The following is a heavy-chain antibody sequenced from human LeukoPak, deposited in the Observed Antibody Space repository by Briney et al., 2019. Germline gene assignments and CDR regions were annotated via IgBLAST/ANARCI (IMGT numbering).Heavy chain of an antibody. CDR3: AEEGGPTLYYYYYGMDV. V-gene: IGHV3-23*01. D-gene: IGHD3-16*01. CDR1: GFTFSSYA. CDR2: ISDSGGGT. Sequence: PGGSLRLSCAASGFTFSSYAMSWVRQAPGKGLAWVSAISDSGGGTYYADSVKGRFTISRDNSKNTLYLQMNSLRAEDTAVYYCAEEGGPTLYYYYYGMDVWGQGTTVTVSS. J-gene: IGHJ6*02.